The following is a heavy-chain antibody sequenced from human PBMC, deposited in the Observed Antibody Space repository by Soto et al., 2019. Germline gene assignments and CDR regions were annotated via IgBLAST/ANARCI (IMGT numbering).Heavy chain of an antibody. D-gene: IGHD5-18*01. CDR1: GGSISSGGYY. V-gene: IGHV4-31*03. J-gene: IGHJ6*02. CDR2: IYYSGST. CDR3: AVDTAMGNYYYYGMDV. Sequence: PSETLSLTCTVSGGSISSGGYYWSWVRQHPGKGLEWIGYIYYSGSTCYNPSLKSRVTISVDTSKNQFSLKLSSVTAADTAVYYCAVDTAMGNYYYYGMDVWGQGTTVTVSS.